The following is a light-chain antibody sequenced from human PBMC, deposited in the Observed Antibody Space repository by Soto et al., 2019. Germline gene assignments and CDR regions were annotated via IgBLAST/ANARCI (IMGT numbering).Light chain of an antibody. J-gene: IGKJ4*01. V-gene: IGKV1-13*02. CDR2: DAS. Sequence: AIQLTQSPSSLSASIGDRVTITCRARQGIGSALAWYQQAPGKPPKLLIFDASTLENGVTSRFSGGGSGTDFTLPISSLQPEDFATYYCLLFNTYPQAFGGGTKVEIK. CDR3: LLFNTYPQA. CDR1: QGIGSA.